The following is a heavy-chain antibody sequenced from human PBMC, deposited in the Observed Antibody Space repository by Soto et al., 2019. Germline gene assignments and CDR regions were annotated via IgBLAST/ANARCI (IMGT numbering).Heavy chain of an antibody. CDR2: ILHIGST. Sequence: VQLQESGPGLVKPSGTLSLTCTVSGGSISTTNWWSWVRQSPGKGLEWIGEILHIGSTNYNPSRKSRVTISIDTSKNQFSRRLSSVTAADTAVYYCASGFDSDGLYNGGHPWGQGTLVSVSS. D-gene: IGHD3-22*01. CDR1: GGSISTTNW. J-gene: IGHJ5*02. V-gene: IGHV4-4*02. CDR3: ASGFDSDGLYNGGHP.